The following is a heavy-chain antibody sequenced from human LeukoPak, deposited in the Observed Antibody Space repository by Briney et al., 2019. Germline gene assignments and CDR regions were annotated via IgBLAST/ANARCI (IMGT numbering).Heavy chain of an antibody. CDR1: GFTFSTYG. D-gene: IGHD2-15*01. CDR2: ISNDGSNK. CDR3: VKDEGYCSGGSCYRQNY. Sequence: GGSLRLSCAASGFTFSTYGMHWVRQAPGKGLEWVAVISNDGSNKYYVDSVKGRFTISRDNSKNTLYLQMNSLRAEDTAVYYCVKDEGYCSGGSCYRQNYWGQGTLVTVSS. J-gene: IGHJ4*02. V-gene: IGHV3-30*18.